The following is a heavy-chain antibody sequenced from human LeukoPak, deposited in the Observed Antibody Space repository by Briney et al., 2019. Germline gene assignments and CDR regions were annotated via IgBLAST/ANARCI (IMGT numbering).Heavy chain of an antibody. D-gene: IGHD3-10*01. V-gene: IGHV4-59*01. J-gene: IGHJ4*02. CDR2: INYSGST. CDR3: AKVGASGYTDYFDY. Sequence: SETLSLTCTVSGGSISSYYWSWIRQPPGKGLEWIGYINYSGSTNYNPSLKSRVTISVDTSKNQFSLKLSSVTAADTAVYYCAKVGASGYTDYFDYWGQGTLVTVPS. CDR1: GGSISSYY.